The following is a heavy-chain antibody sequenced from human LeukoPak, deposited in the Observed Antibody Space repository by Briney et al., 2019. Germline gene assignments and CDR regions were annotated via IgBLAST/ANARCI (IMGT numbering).Heavy chain of an antibody. CDR1: GFTFSSYW. J-gene: IGHJ4*02. Sequence: GESLRLSCAASGFTFSSYWMSWVRQAPGKGLEWVANIKQDGSEKYYVDSVKGRFTISRDNAKNSLYLQMNSLRAEDTAVYYCATSNSGWYYFEYWGQGTLVTVSS. D-gene: IGHD6-19*01. V-gene: IGHV3-7*01. CDR3: ATSNSGWYYFEY. CDR2: IKQDGSEK.